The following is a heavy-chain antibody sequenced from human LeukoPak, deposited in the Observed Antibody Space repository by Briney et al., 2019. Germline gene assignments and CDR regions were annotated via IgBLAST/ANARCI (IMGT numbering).Heavy chain of an antibody. CDR3: ARDPHNVAANWFDP. V-gene: IGHV3-21*01. D-gene: IGHD6-25*01. Sequence: GGSLRLSCAASVFTFKDYALNWVRETPGKGLEWVSSISDDGAYIYYADSGKGRFTIPRDNANSSLYHQMDSLSPEDTAANYCARDPHNVAANWFDPWGQGALVTVSS. J-gene: IGHJ5*02. CDR2: ISDDGAYI. CDR1: VFTFKDYA.